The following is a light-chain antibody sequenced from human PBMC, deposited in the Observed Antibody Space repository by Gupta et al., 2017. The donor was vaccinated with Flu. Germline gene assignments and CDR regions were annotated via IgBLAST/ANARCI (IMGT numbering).Light chain of an antibody. V-gene: IGKV1-12*01. CDR2: GAT. CDR3: QQAYSFPRT. Sequence: DIHLTQSPSSMSAPVGDRITITCRASHDIDNWLGWYQQKPEKPPKLLIYGATNLRGNVPSRFSGSGSRTEFSLTITSQQSEDFATYYCQQAYSFPRTFGQGTKVDIK. J-gene: IGKJ1*01. CDR1: HDIDNW.